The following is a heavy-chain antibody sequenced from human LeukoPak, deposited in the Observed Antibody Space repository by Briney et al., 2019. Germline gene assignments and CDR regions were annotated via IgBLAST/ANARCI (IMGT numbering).Heavy chain of an antibody. J-gene: IGHJ4*02. CDR3: ARGTFNYYDSSGYYYLH. V-gene: IGHV1-69*05. CDR2: IIPIFGTA. CDR1: GGTFSSYA. Sequence: SVKVSCKASGGTFSSYAISWVRQAPGQGLEWMGGIIPIFGTANYAQKLQGRVTITTDESTSTAYMELSSLRSEDTAVYYCARGTFNYYDSSGYYYLHWGQGTLVTVSS. D-gene: IGHD3-22*01.